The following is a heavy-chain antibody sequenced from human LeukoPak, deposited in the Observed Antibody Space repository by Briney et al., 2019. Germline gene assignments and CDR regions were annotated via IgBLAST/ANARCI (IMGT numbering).Heavy chain of an antibody. CDR2: INEGGSEG. CDR3: ARAGFSTSRVC. CDR1: GFTFSSYW. D-gene: IGHD2-2*01. J-gene: IGHJ4*02. V-gene: IGHV3-7*03. Sequence: GGSLRLSCAASGFTFSSYWMSWVRPAPGGGLEWVAYINEGGSEGYYVDSLKGRFTISRDNAKNSLYLQMNSLRAEDTAVYYCARAGFSTSRVCWGQGILVTVS.